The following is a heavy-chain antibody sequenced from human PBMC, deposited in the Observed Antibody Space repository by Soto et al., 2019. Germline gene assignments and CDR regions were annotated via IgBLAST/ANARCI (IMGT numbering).Heavy chain of an antibody. D-gene: IGHD6-6*01. CDR2: GHYSGNT. CDR1: GGSIRSGDYY. Sequence: SETLSLTCTVSGGSIRSGDYYWFWIRQTPERGLEWFGYGHYSGNTVYNPSLKSRATISLDTSTHHFSMNLMSVTATASACCYWAKENMAAPHFDYWRRGALVTV. J-gene: IGHJ4*02. CDR3: AKENMAAPHFDY. V-gene: IGHV4-30-4*01.